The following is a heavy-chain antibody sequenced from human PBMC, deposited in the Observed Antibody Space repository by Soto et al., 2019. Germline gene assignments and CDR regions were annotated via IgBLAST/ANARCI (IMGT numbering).Heavy chain of an antibody. D-gene: IGHD3-9*01. V-gene: IGHV3-33*01. Sequence: PGGSLRLSCAASGFTFSSYGMHWVRQAPGKGLEWVAVIWYDGSNKYYADSVKGRFTISRDNSKNTLYLQMNSLRAEDTAVYYCARGRYFDWLTIRPPHRYFDYWGQGTLVTVSS. CDR3: ARGRYFDWLTIRPPHRYFDY. CDR1: GFTFSSYG. CDR2: IWYDGSNK. J-gene: IGHJ4*02.